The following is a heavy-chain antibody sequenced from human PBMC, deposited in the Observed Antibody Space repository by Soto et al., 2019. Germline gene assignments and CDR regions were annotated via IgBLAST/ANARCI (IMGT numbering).Heavy chain of an antibody. CDR1: GGSISSYY. CDR2: IYYSGST. D-gene: IGHD6-13*01. CDR3: ARHGLPPYSSSWYNY. V-gene: IGHV4-59*08. Sequence: ETLSLTCTVSGGSISSYYWSWIRKPPGKGLEWIGYIYYSGSTNYNPSLKSRVTISVDTSKNQFSLKLSSVTAADTAVYYCARHGLPPYSSSWYNYWGQGTLVTVSS. J-gene: IGHJ4*02.